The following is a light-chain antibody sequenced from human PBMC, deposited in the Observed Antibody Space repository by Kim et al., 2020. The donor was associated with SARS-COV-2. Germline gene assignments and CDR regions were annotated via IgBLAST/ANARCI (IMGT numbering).Light chain of an antibody. CDR1: QGIRSD. V-gene: IGKV1-6*02. Sequence: ASVGDRLTITCRASQGIRSDLGWYQQKPGKAPKLLIYAASSLRSGVPSRFRGSGSGTDFSLTISSLQPEDFATYYCLQYYTYPLTFGAGTKVEIK. CDR2: AAS. CDR3: LQYYTYPLT. J-gene: IGKJ4*01.